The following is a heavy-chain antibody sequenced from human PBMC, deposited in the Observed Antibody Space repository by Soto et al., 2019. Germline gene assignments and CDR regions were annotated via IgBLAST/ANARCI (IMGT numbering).Heavy chain of an antibody. CDR1: GFTFSSYA. CDR2: ISGSGGST. J-gene: IGHJ4*02. Sequence: GGSLRLSCAASGFTFSSYAMSWVRQAPGKGLEWVSAISGSGGSTYYADSVKGRFTISRDNSKNTLYLQMNSLRAEDTAVYYCAKGRKGYSYGKDFDYWGQGTLVTVSS. V-gene: IGHV3-23*01. D-gene: IGHD5-18*01. CDR3: AKGRKGYSYGKDFDY.